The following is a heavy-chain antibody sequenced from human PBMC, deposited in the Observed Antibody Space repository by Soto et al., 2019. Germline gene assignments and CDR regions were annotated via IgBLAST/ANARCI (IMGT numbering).Heavy chain of an antibody. D-gene: IGHD6-19*01. J-gene: IGHJ4*02. CDR1: GASVSSGIFY. V-gene: IGHV4-61*01. Sequence: SETLSLTCSVSGASVSSGIFYWSWIRHPPGKGLEWIGFIYNNETFNYNPSLKSRVTLSVDTSKHQFSLKLSSVTAADTAAYYCARVPLRYSSSHNFDSWGQGAMVTVSS. CDR2: IYNNETF. CDR3: ARVPLRYSSSHNFDS.